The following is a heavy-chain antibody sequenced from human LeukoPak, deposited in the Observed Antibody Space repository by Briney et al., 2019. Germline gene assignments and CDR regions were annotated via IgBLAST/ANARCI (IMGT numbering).Heavy chain of an antibody. CDR1: GGSISSYY. V-gene: IGHV4-4*07. D-gene: IGHD4-11*01. Sequence: SETLSLTCTVSGGSISSYYWSWIRQPAGKGLEWIGRIYTSGSTNYNPSLKSRVTMSVDTSKNQFSLKLSSVTAADTAVYCCARTTATPALFDPWSQGTLVTVSS. J-gene: IGHJ5*02. CDR2: IYTSGST. CDR3: ARTTATPALFDP.